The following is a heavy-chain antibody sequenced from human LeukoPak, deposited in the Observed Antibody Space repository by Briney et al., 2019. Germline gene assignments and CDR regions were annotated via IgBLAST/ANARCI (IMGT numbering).Heavy chain of an antibody. CDR1: GFTFSSYW. CDR2: IKTDGSST. CDR3: AAPGPEEYFDY. J-gene: IGHJ4*02. Sequence: GGSLRLSCVASGFTFSSYWMHWVRQAPGKGLVWVSRIKTDGSSTSYADSVKGRFTISRDNAKNTLYLQMNSLRAEDTAVYYCAAPGPEEYFDYWGQGTLVTVSS. V-gene: IGHV3-74*01.